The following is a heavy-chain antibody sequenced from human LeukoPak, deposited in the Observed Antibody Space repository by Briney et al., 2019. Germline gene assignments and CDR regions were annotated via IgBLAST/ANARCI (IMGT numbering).Heavy chain of an antibody. CDR3: ARYIGPSYFDL. D-gene: IGHD1-1*01. V-gene: IGHV4-59*08. CDR2: IYYRGST. CDR1: GGSITNSY. J-gene: IGHJ4*02. Sequence: SETLSLTCTVSGGSITNSYWSWIRQPPGKGLEWIGYIYYRGSTRYSPSLRSQVTISVDTSKNQFSLKLNSVTAADTAVYYCARYIGPSYFDLWGQGILVTVSS.